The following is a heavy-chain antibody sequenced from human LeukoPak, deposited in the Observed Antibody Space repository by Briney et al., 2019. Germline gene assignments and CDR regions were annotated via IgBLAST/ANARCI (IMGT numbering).Heavy chain of an antibody. CDR1: GGSFRGYY. J-gene: IGHJ4*02. Sequence: SETLSLTCAVYGGSFRGYYWSWIRQPPGKGLEWIGEINHSGSSNYNPSLKSRVTISLDTSKNQFSLNLSSVTAADTVVYYCAREGYCSGTSCYNFNYWGQGTLVTVSS. D-gene: IGHD2-2*02. CDR2: INHSGSS. CDR3: AREGYCSGTSCYNFNY. V-gene: IGHV4-34*01.